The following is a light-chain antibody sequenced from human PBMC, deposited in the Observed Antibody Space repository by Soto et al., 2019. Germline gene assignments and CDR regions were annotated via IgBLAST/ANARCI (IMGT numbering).Light chain of an antibody. CDR1: SSDVGSYDL. V-gene: IGLV2-23*01. J-gene: IGLJ2*01. CDR2: EGT. CDR3: CSYAGSSTHVL. Sequence: QSALTQPASVSGSPGQSITISCTGTSSDVGSYDLVSWYQQHPGKAPKLMIYEGTKRPSGVSDRFSGSKSGNTASLTISGLQAEDEADYYCCSYAGSSTHVLFVGGTQLTVL.